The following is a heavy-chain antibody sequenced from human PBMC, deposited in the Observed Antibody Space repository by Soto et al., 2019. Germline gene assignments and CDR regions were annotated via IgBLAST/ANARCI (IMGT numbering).Heavy chain of an antibody. V-gene: IGHV4-59*01. Sequence: SETLSLTCTVSGGSISSYYWSWIRQPPGKGLEWIGYIYYSGSTNYNPSLKSRVTISVDTSKNQFSLKLSSVTAADTAVYYCARDKPIAAAGFYYSYGMDVWGQGTTVTVSS. CDR2: IYYSGST. CDR3: ARDKPIAAAGFYYSYGMDV. D-gene: IGHD6-13*01. J-gene: IGHJ6*02. CDR1: GGSISSYY.